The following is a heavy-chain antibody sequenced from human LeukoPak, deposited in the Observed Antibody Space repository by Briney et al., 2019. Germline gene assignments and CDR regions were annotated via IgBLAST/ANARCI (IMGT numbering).Heavy chain of an antibody. CDR1: GGTFSSYA. D-gene: IGHD5-18*01. V-gene: IGHV1-69*05. J-gene: IGHJ6*03. Sequence: ASVKVSCKASGGTFSSYAISWVRQAPGQGLEWMGGIIPIFGTANYAQKFQDRVTITTDESTSTAYMELSSLRSEDTAVYYCAKGGGYSYEYYMDVWGKGTTVTVSS. CDR3: AKGGGYSYEYYMDV. CDR2: IIPIFGTA.